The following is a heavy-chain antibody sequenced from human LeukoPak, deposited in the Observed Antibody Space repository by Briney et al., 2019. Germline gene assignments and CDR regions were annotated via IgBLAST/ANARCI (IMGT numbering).Heavy chain of an antibody. CDR1: GGSISSSSYY. CDR2: IYYSGST. D-gene: IGHD6-13*01. V-gene: IGHV4-39*01. Sequence: SETLSLTCTVSGGSISSSSYYWGWIRQPPGKGLEWIGSIYYSGSTYYNPSLKSRVTISVDTSKNQFSLKLSSLTAADTAVYYCARGYSSSWYSEIDYWGQGPLVTVSS. CDR3: ARGYSSSWYSEIDY. J-gene: IGHJ4*02.